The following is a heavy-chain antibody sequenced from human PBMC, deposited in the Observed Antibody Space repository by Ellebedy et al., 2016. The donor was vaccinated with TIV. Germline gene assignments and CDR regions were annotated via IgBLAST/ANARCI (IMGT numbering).Heavy chain of an antibody. CDR2: IIPIFGTA. CDR1: GGTFSSYA. D-gene: IGHD2-15*01. Sequence: SVKVSXXASGGTFSSYAISWVRQAPGQGLEWMGGIIPIFGTANYAQKFQGRVTITADESTSTAYMELSSLRSEDTAVYYCARENCSGGSCYSGYYGMDVWGQGTTVTVSS. J-gene: IGHJ6*02. V-gene: IGHV1-69*13. CDR3: ARENCSGGSCYSGYYGMDV.